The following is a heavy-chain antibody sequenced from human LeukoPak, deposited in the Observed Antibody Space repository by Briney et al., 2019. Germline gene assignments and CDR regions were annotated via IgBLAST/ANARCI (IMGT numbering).Heavy chain of an antibody. Sequence: GGSLRLSCAASGFSFRSFAMTWVRQAPGKGLEWVSGISGGGGGTYYADSVKGRFTISRDNSKNTLYLQMNSLRAEDTAVYYCVKTMGAIDHDYWGQGTLVTVSS. CDR2: ISGGGGGT. CDR1: GFSFRSFA. CDR3: VKTMGAIDHDY. D-gene: IGHD1-26*01. J-gene: IGHJ4*02. V-gene: IGHV3-23*01.